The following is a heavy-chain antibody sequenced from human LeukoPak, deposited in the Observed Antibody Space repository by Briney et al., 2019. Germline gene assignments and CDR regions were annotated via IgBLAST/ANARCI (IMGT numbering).Heavy chain of an antibody. Sequence: SETLSLTCTVYGGSIGSYYWSWIRQPAGKGLKWIGRIYTSGSTNYNPSLKSRVTMSVDTSKNQFSLKLSSVTAADTAVYYCARGRNHYDSSGYYYESAFDIWGQGTMVTVSS. D-gene: IGHD3-22*01. CDR2: IYTSGST. V-gene: IGHV4-4*07. CDR3: ARGRNHYDSSGYYYESAFDI. CDR1: GGSIGSYY. J-gene: IGHJ3*02.